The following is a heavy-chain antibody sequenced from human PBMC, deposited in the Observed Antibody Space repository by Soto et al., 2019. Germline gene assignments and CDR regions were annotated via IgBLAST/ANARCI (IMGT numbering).Heavy chain of an antibody. CDR2: IYYSGST. J-gene: IGHJ4*02. Sequence: SETLSLTCTVSGGSVSSGSYYWSWIRQPPGKGLEWIGYIYYSGSTNYNPSLKSRVTISVDTSKNQFSLKLSSVTAADTAVYYCARSYNYYDSSGYYYFDYWGQGTLVTVSS. V-gene: IGHV4-61*01. D-gene: IGHD3-22*01. CDR3: ARSYNYYDSSGYYYFDY. CDR1: GGSVSSGSYY.